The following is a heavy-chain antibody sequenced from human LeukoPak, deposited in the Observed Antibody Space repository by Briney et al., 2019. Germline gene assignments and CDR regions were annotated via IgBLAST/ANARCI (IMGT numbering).Heavy chain of an antibody. J-gene: IGHJ5*02. Sequence: KPSETLSLTRTVSGGSISTYSWNWIRQSPGQGLEWIGYIKNNGGNYNNPSLMGRVTISLDTSKNQFSLKLTSVTAADTAVYYCARDAGGTWFDPWGQGTLVTVSS. CDR3: ARDAGGTWFDP. V-gene: IGHV4-59*01. CDR2: IKNNGGN. CDR1: GGSISTYS.